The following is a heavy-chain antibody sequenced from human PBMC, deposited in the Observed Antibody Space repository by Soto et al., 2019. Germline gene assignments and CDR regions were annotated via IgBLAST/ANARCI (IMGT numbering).Heavy chain of an antibody. Sequence: GGSLRLSCAASGFTVSSNYMSWVRQAPGKGLEWVSVIYSGGSTYYADSVKGRFTISRDNSKNTLYLQMNSLRAEDTAVYYCARDLVGRMPYYDFWSGGEWGQGTLVTVSS. V-gene: IGHV3-66*01. CDR2: IYSGGST. D-gene: IGHD3-3*01. J-gene: IGHJ4*02. CDR1: GFTVSSNY. CDR3: ARDLVGRMPYYDFWSGGE.